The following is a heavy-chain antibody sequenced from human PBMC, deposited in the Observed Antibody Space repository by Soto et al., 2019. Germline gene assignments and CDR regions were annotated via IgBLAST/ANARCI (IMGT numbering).Heavy chain of an antibody. D-gene: IGHD3-3*01. V-gene: IGHV1-18*04. CDR2: ISAYHGNT. J-gene: IGHJ5*02. CDR3: SRVGNLRCLDILPYPLNLFDP. CDR1: GYTFPSYG. Sequence: GASVKVTCQASGYTFPSYGISWVRQAPGKGLEWMGWISAYHGNTSYAQKLQGRVTMTTDTSTGTAYMELRSLRSDDTAVYYRSRVGNLRCLDILPYPLNLFDPWGQGTLVTVSS.